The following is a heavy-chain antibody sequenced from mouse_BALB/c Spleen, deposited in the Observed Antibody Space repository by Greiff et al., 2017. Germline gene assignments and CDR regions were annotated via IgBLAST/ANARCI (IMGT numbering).Heavy chain of an antibody. Sequence: DVQLVESGGGLVQPGGSRKLSCAASGFTFSSFGMYWVRQAPEKGLEWVAYISSGSSTIYYADTVKGRFTISRDNPKNTLFLPMTSLRSEDTAMYYCARGGNYFDYWGQGTTLTVSS. V-gene: IGHV5-17*02. J-gene: IGHJ2*01. CDR1: GFTFSSFG. CDR3: ARGGNYFDY. CDR2: ISSGSSTI.